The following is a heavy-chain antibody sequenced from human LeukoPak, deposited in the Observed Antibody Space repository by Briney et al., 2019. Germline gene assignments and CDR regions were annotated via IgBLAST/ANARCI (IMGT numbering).Heavy chain of an antibody. Sequence: PGGSLRLSCAASGFTFSTYWMSWVRQGPGKGLEWVANIKPDGSEKDYVDSLKGRFTISRDNAKNSLYLQVSSLRAEDTAAYYCARFGVPYGVDVWGQGTTVTVSS. D-gene: IGHD3-16*01. CDR3: ARFGVPYGVDV. J-gene: IGHJ6*02. V-gene: IGHV3-7*04. CDR2: IKPDGSEK. CDR1: GFTFSTYW.